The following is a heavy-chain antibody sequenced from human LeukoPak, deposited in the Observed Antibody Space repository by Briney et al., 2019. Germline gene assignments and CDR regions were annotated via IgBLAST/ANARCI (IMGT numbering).Heavy chain of an antibody. J-gene: IGHJ4*02. CDR2: ISAYNGNT. V-gene: IGHV1-18*01. CDR1: GYTFTSYG. D-gene: IGHD2-2*01. Sequence: GASVKVSCKASGYTFTSYGISWVRQAPGQGLVWMGWISAYNGNTNYAQKLQGRVTMTTDTSTSTAYMELRSLRSDDTAVYYCARDYCSSTSCYLYYWGQGTLVTVSS. CDR3: ARDYCSSTSCYLYY.